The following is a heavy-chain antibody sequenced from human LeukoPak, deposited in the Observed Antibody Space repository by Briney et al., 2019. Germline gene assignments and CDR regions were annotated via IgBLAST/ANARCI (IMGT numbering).Heavy chain of an antibody. CDR1: GFTFSSYS. CDR2: ISSSSSYI. J-gene: IGHJ3*02. CDR3: ARDRGRLLWFGESSAFDI. Sequence: GGSLRLSCAASGFTFSSYSMNWVRQAPGKGLEWVSSISSSSSYIYYADSVKGRFTISRDNAKNSLYLQMNSLRAEDTAVYYCARDRGRLLWFGESSAFDIWGQGTMVTVSS. V-gene: IGHV3-21*01. D-gene: IGHD3-10*01.